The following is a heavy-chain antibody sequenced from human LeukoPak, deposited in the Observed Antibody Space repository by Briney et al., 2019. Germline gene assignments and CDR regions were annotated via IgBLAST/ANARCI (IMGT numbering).Heavy chain of an antibody. V-gene: IGHV4-59*01. Sequence: PSESLSLTCTVSGGSISSYYWSWIRQPPGKGLEWIGYIYYSGSTNYNPSLKSRVTISVDTSKNQFSLKLSSVTAADTAVYYCARGLGMVFDYWGQGTLVTVSS. CDR1: GGSISSYY. J-gene: IGHJ4*02. D-gene: IGHD7-27*01. CDR2: IYYSGST. CDR3: ARGLGMVFDY.